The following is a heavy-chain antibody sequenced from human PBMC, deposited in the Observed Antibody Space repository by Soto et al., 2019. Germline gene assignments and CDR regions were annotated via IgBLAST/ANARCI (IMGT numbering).Heavy chain of an antibody. CDR2: ISGSGGST. CDR3: AKEGGYDYVWGSFRDAY. Sequence: EVPLLESGGGLVQPGGSLRLSCAASGFTFSNCAMSWVRQAPGKGLEWVSAISGSGGSTYYADSVKGRFTISRDNSKGSLYLQMKSRRAEDTAVYYCAKEGGYDYVWGSFRDAYWGQGTLVTVSS. CDR1: GFTFSNCA. V-gene: IGHV3-23*01. J-gene: IGHJ4*02. D-gene: IGHD3-16*02.